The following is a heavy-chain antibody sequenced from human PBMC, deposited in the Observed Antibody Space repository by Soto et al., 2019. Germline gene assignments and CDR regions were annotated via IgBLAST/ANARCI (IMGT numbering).Heavy chain of an antibody. CDR3: TTGSVEGV. J-gene: IGHJ6*02. CDR2: IKRKIDGVET. Sequence: EVQLVESGGGLVKPGGSLRLSCAASGFSFSNAWMNWVRQAPGKGLEWVGRIKRKIDGVETDYAGPVKGRFTVFRDDSKSALYVQMTSLKGDDKAGDYCTTGSVEGVWGQGTTVTVS. V-gene: IGHV3-15*07. CDR1: GFSFSNAW.